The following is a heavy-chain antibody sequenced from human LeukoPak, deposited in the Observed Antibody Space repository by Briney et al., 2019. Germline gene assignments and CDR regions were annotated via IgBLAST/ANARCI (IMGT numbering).Heavy chain of an antibody. CDR2: FNGDDSGT. CDR1: GFTFSSYW. D-gene: IGHD3-3*01. J-gene: IGHJ4*02. V-gene: IGHV3-74*01. CDR3: ARLRRDYYFDY. Sequence: AGGSLRLSCAASGFTFSSYWMHWVRHAPGKGLVWVSYFNGDDSGTNHADSVQGRFTISRDNAKNTLYLQMNSLRAEDTAVYYCARLRRDYYFDYWGQGTLVTVSS.